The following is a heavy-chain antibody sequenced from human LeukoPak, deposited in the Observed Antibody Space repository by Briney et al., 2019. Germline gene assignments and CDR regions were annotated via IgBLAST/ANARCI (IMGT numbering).Heavy chain of an antibody. CDR1: GFTFSSYE. J-gene: IGHJ4*02. Sequence: GGSLRLSRAASGFTFSSYEMNWVRQAPGKGLEWVSYISSSGSTIYYADSVKGRFTISRDNAKNSLYLQMNSLRDEDTAVYYCARDPANSSSWYGGNDYWGQGTLVTVSS. V-gene: IGHV3-48*03. CDR2: ISSSGSTI. D-gene: IGHD6-13*01. CDR3: ARDPANSSSWYGGNDY.